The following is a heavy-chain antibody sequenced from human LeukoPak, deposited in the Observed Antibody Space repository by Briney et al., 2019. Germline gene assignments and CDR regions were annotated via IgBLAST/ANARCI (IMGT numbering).Heavy chain of an antibody. Sequence: GGSLRLSCAASRFPFSSYAMSWVRQAPGKGLEWVSAISLSGGSTYYADSVKGRFTISRDNSKNTLSLQMSSLRAEDTAVYYCAKSATVGIKAPFDCWGQGALVTVSS. CDR2: ISLSGGST. J-gene: IGHJ4*02. CDR3: AKSATVGIKAPFDC. CDR1: RFPFSSYA. V-gene: IGHV3-23*01. D-gene: IGHD1-26*01.